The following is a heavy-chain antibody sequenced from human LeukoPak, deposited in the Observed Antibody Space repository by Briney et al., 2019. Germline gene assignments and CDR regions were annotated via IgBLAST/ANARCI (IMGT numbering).Heavy chain of an antibody. CDR1: GGSISGSGYY. Sequence: SETLSLTCSVSGGSISGSGYYSAWIRQPPGKGLEWIGSIYYTGSTHYNSSLKSRVTMSVDTSKNQFSLKLSSVTAADTAEYYGASPLGGFDNWGQGTLVTVSS. V-gene: IGHV4-39*01. CDR3: ASPLGGFDN. D-gene: IGHD3-16*01. J-gene: IGHJ4*02. CDR2: IYYTGST.